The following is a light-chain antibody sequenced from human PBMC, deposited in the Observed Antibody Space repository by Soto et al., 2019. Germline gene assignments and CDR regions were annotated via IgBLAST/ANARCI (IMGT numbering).Light chain of an antibody. CDR1: QSVSSSS. V-gene: IGKV3D-20*02. CDR2: DTS. J-gene: IGKJ5*01. Sequence: ELVLTQSPGTRSLSPGERATLSCRASQSVSSSSLAWYQQKRGQAPRLLIYDTSSRATGIPDRFSGSGSGTDFTLTISSLEPEDSAIYYCHQRQNLPPITFGEVRRLEIK. CDR3: HQRQNLPPIT.